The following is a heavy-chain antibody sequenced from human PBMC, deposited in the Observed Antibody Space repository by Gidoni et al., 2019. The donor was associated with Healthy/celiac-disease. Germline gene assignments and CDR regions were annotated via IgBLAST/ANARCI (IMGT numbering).Heavy chain of an antibody. V-gene: IGHV1-2*02. CDR3: ASQIYGDYGAFDI. D-gene: IGHD4-17*01. CDR2: INPNSGGT. CDR1: GYPFNGYY. J-gene: IGHJ3*02. Sequence: QVQLVQSGAEVKKPGASVKVSCQASGYPFNGYYLHWVRQAPGQGLEWMGWINPNSGGTNYAQKFQGRVTMTRDTSISTAYMELSRLRSDDTAVYYCASQIYGDYGAFDIWGQGTMVTVSS.